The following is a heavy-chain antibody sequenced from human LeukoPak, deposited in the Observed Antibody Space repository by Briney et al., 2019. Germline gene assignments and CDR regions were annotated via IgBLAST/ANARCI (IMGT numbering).Heavy chain of an antibody. J-gene: IGHJ4*02. CDR1: GGSIGSGGYS. V-gene: IGHV4-30-2*01. CDR2: IYHSGST. Sequence: SQTLSLTCAVSGGSIGSGGYSWSWIRQPPGKGLEWIGYIYHSGSTYYNPSLKSRVTISVDRSKNQFSLKLSSVTAADTAVYYCARGSGGSGYYFDYWGQGTLVTVSS. D-gene: IGHD2-15*01. CDR3: ARGSGGSGYYFDY.